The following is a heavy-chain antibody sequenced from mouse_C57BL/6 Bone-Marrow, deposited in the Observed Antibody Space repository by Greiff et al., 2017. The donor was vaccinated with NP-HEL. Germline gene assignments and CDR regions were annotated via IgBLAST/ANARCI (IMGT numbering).Heavy chain of an antibody. CDR2: IDPSDSYT. CDR1: GYTFTSYW. D-gene: IGHD2-1*01. V-gene: IGHV1-69*01. Sequence: QVQLQQPGAELVMPGASVKLSCKASGYTFTSYWMHWVKQRPGQGLEWIGEIDPSDSYTNYNQKFKGKSTLTVDKSSSTAYMQLSSLTSADSAVYYCARCRFRNYVPLAYGGKGTLVTVSA. CDR3: ARCRFRNYVPLAY. J-gene: IGHJ3*01.